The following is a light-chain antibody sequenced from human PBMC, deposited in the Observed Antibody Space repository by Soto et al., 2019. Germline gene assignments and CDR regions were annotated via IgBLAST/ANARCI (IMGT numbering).Light chain of an antibody. V-gene: IGLV1-40*01. J-gene: IGLJ1*01. CDR2: GNS. CDR1: SSNIGADYD. CDR3: QSYDSSLSVFYV. Sequence: QSVLTQPPSVSGAPGQRVTISCTGSSSNIGADYDVHWYQQFPGTAPKLLIYGNSNRPSGVPDRFSGSKSGTSASLAINGLQAEDEADFSCQSYDSSLSVFYVFGTGTKGTVL.